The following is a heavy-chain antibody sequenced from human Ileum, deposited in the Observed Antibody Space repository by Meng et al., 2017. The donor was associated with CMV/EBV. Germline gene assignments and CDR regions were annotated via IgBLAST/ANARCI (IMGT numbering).Heavy chain of an antibody. CDR2: ISGTGGST. Sequence: GESLKISCAASGFTFSSYAMSWVRQAPGKGLEWVSFISGTGGSTYNADSVRGWFAISRDNSKNTLYLQMNSLRADDTAVYYCAKDRVRYGTIWYGGENWGQGTTVTVSS. V-gene: IGHV3-23*01. D-gene: IGHD6-13*01. CDR3: AKDRVRYGTIWYGGEN. CDR1: GFTFSSYA. J-gene: IGHJ4*02.